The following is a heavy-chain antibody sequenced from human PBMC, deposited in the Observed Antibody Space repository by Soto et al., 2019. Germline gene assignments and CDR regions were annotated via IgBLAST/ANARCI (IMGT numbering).Heavy chain of an antibody. Sequence: QVQLQESGPGLVKPSQTLSLTCTVSGGSIRSGDYYWSWIRQHPGKGLEWIGYIYYSGTTYYSSPLKSRVIXXVXTXXNQFSLKLNSVTAADTAVYYCARVLTAETNPRFDPWGQGTLVTVSS. CDR1: GGSIRSGDYY. D-gene: IGHD2-8*01. J-gene: IGHJ5*02. V-gene: IGHV4-31*03. CDR3: ARVLTAETNPRFDP. CDR2: IYYSGTT.